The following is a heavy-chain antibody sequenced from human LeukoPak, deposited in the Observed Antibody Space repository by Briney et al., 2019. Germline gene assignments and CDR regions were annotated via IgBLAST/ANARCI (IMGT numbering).Heavy chain of an antibody. D-gene: IGHD3-3*01. CDR3: ARGDYDFWSGYPY. CDR1: GFTFSSYS. J-gene: IGHJ4*02. V-gene: IGHV3-21*01. Sequence: GGSLRLSCAASGFTFSSYSMNWVRQAPGKGLGWVSSISSSSSYIYYADSVKGRFTISRDNAKNSLYLQMNSLRAEDTAVYYCARGDYDFWSGYPYWGQGTLVTVSS. CDR2: ISSSSSYI.